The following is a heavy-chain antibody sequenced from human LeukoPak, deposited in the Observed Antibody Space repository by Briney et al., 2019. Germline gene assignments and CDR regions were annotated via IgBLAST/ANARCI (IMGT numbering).Heavy chain of an antibody. CDR1: GFTFSSYE. CDR3: AREDGDAFDI. J-gene: IGHJ3*02. Sequence: GGSLRLSCAASGFTFSSYEMDWVRLAPGKGLEWASYIGSSGGSRYYADSVKGRFTSSRDNAKNSLYLQMNSLRIEDTAVYYCAREDGDAFDIWGQGTMVSLSS. CDR2: IGSSGGSR. D-gene: IGHD5-24*01. V-gene: IGHV3-48*03.